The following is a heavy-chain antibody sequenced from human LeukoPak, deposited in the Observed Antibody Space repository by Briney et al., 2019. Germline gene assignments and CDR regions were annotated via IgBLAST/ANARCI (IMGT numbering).Heavy chain of an antibody. V-gene: IGHV3-30*02. CDR1: GFTFSTYA. Sequence: SGGSLRLSCAASGFTFSTYAMHWVRQAPGKGLEWVAFIWPDGSKKYYADSVKGRFAISRENSKNTVYLQMNDLRTEDTALYFCAKISSSAESNFDYWGQGTLLTVSS. CDR2: IWPDGSKK. J-gene: IGHJ4*02. D-gene: IGHD6-25*01. CDR3: AKISSSAESNFDY.